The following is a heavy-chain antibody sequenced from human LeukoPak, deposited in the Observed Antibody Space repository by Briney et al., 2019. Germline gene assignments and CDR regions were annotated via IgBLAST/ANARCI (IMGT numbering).Heavy chain of an antibody. Sequence: GGSLRLSCAASGFTFSHYWMTWVRQAPGKGLEWVANINQDGSEEFYVDSLKSRFTISRDNAKNSLYLQINSLRADDTAIYYCARDSGRFYIDYWGQGTLVTVSS. V-gene: IGHV3-7*03. J-gene: IGHJ4*02. CDR1: GFTFSHYW. CDR2: INQDGSEE. D-gene: IGHD1-26*01. CDR3: ARDSGRFYIDY.